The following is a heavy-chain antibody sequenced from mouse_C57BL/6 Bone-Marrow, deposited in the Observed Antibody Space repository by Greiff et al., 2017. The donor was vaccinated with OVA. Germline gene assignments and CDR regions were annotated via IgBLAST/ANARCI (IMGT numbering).Heavy chain of an antibody. CDR3: ARGDGYYVYYFDY. CDR2: IYPGDGDT. V-gene: IGHV1-82*01. Sequence: VQLQQSGPELVKPGASVKISCKASGYAFSSSWMNWVKQRPGKGLEWIGRIYPGDGDTNYNGKFKGKATLTADKSSSTAYMQLSNLTSEDSAFYVCARGDGYYVYYFDYWGQGTTLTVSS. CDR1: GYAFSSSW. J-gene: IGHJ2*01. D-gene: IGHD2-3*01.